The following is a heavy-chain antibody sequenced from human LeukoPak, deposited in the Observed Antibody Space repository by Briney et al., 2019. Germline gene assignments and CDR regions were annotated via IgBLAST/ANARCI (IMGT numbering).Heavy chain of an antibody. J-gene: IGHJ4*02. Sequence: GGSLRLSCAASGFTFSSYAMNWVRQAPGKGLEWVSYIDNSGNTIYYADSVKGRFTISRDNAKNSLYLQINSLRAEDTAVYYCAGGLRYFDWYYFDYWGQGTLVTVSS. D-gene: IGHD3-9*01. V-gene: IGHV3-48*03. CDR2: IDNSGNTI. CDR1: GFTFSSYA. CDR3: AGGLRYFDWYYFDY.